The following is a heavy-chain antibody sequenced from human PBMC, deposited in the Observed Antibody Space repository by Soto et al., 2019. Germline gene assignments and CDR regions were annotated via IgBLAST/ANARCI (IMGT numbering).Heavy chain of an antibody. J-gene: IGHJ4*02. V-gene: IGHV1-2*02. Sequence: QVQLVQSGADVKKPWASVKVSCKASGYTFTAYYVHWIRQATGQGLEWMGYVSPDRGGTIYAQNFQGRITRTRDTSINTAYMELSRLTSDDTALYYCARVEGSAASAGDWVQVTLVTVSS. CDR3: ARVEGSAASAGD. D-gene: IGHD3-10*01. CDR2: VSPDRGGT. CDR1: GYTFTAYY.